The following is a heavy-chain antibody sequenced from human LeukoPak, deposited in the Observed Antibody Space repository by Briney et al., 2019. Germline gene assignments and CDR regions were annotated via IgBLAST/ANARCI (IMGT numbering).Heavy chain of an antibody. CDR1: GFTFDDYY. CDR2: ISSSGTAT. CDR3: ARPARSGIYYPDAFEN. V-gene: IGHV3-11*04. Sequence: PGGSLRLSCTASGFTFDDYYITWIRQAPGKGLDWVAYISSSGTATYYADSVKGRFTISRDNAKNSLYLQMDSLKAEDTAMYYCARPARSGIYYPDAFENRGQGTMVTVSS. J-gene: IGHJ3*02. D-gene: IGHD3-10*01.